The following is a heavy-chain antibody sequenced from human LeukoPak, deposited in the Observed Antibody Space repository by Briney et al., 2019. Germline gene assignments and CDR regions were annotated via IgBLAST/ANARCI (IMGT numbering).Heavy chain of an antibody. J-gene: IGHJ5*02. CDR3: ARGRYGSGSVLDP. V-gene: IGHV3-7*03. CDR2: IKQDGSEK. D-gene: IGHD3-10*01. CDR1: GFTFSSYW. Sequence: GGSLRLSCAASGFTFSSYWMSWVRQAPGKGLEWVANIKQDGSEKYYVDSVKGRFTISRDNAKNSLYLQMNSLRAEDTAVYYCARGRYGSGSVLDPWGQGTLVTVSS.